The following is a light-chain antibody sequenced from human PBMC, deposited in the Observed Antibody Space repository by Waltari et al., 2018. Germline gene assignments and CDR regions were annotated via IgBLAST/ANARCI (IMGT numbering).Light chain of an antibody. CDR3: SSYAGSYIFTV. J-gene: IGLJ2*01. CDR2: DVS. V-gene: IGLV2-11*01. Sequence: QSALTKPRSVSGSPGQSVTISCTGTSSAAGGYNHVPWHQQHPGKAPKVMIYDVSKRPSGVPDRFSGSKSGNTASLTISGLQAEDEADYYCSSYAGSYIFTVFGGGTKLTVL. CDR1: SSAAGGYNH.